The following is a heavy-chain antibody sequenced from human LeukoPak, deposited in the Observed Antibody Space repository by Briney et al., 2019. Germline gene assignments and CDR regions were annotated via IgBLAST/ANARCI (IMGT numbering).Heavy chain of an antibody. V-gene: IGHV1-69*13. CDR1: GGTFSSYA. CDR2: IIPIFGTA. D-gene: IGHD3-10*01. J-gene: IGHJ6*03. CDR3: AIPPAGYYYPYYYYMDV. Sequence: ASVKVSCKASGGTFSSYAISWVRRAPGQGLEWMGGIIPIFGTANYAQKFQGRVTITADESTSTAYMELSSLRSEDTAVYYCAIPPAGYYYPYYYYMDVWGKGTTVTISS.